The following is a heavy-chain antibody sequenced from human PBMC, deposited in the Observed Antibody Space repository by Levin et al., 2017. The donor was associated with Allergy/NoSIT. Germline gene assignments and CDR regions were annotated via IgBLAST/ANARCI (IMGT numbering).Heavy chain of an antibody. Sequence: GGSLRLSCAASGFTFSSYGMHWVRQAPGKGLEWVAVIWYDGSNKYYADSVKGRFTISRDNSKNTLYLQMNSLRAEDTAVYYCVRGLRGLLWFGELLWWGQGTLVTVSS. V-gene: IGHV3-33*01. CDR2: IWYDGSNK. CDR3: VRGLRGLLWFGELLW. D-gene: IGHD3-10*01. J-gene: IGHJ4*02. CDR1: GFTFSSYG.